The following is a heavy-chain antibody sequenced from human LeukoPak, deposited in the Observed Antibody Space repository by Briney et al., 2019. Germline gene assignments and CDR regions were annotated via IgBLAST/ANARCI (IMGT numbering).Heavy chain of an antibody. V-gene: IGHV4-59*01. Sequence: SETLSLTCTVSGGSISSYYWSWIRQPPGKGLEWIGYIYYSGSTNYNLSLKSRVTISVGTSKNQFSLKLSSVTAADTAVYYCARVPAAREPIDYWGQGTLVTVSS. CDR3: ARVPAAREPIDY. CDR1: GGSISSYY. CDR2: IYYSGST. D-gene: IGHD2-2*01. J-gene: IGHJ4*02.